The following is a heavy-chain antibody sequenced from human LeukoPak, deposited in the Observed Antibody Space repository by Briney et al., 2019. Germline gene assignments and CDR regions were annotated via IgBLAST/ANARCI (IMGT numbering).Heavy chain of an antibody. CDR2: ISAYNGNT. J-gene: IGHJ5*02. V-gene: IGHV1-18*01. CDR1: GYTFTSYG. Sequence: ASVKVSCEASGYTFTSYGISWVRQAPGQGLEWMGWISAYNGNTNYAQKLQGRVTMTTDTSTSTAYMELRSLRSDDTAVYYCARRIRNSHSNHLGWFDPWGQGTLVTVSS. D-gene: IGHD4-11*01. CDR3: ARRIRNSHSNHLGWFDP.